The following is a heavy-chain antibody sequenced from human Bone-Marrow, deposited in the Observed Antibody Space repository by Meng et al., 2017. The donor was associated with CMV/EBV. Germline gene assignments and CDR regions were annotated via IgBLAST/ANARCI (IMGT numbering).Heavy chain of an antibody. J-gene: IGHJ4*02. V-gene: IGHV3-74*01. D-gene: IGHD4-17*01. CDR2: IHSDGTGT. CDR3: ARDPGDRYYFDY. CDR1: GFSLSGYW. Sequence: GGSLRLSCAASGFSLSGYWMHWVRQAPGKGLVWVSRIHSDGTGTSYADSVKGRFTISRDNAKNTLYLQMNSLRAEDTAVYYCARDPGDRYYFDYWGQGTLVTVSS.